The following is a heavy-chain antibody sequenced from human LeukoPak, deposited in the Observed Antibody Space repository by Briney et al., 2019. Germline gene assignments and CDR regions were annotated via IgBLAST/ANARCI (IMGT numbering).Heavy chain of an antibody. CDR3: ARHWNESFFDY. Sequence: SETLSLTCTVSGGSISSGGYYWSWIRQPPGKGLEWIGEINHSGSTNYNPSLKSRVTISVDTSKNQFSLKLSSVTAADTAVYYRARHWNESFFDYWGQGTLVTVSS. CDR1: GGSISSGGYY. V-gene: IGHV4-39*01. CDR2: INHSGST. D-gene: IGHD1-1*01. J-gene: IGHJ4*02.